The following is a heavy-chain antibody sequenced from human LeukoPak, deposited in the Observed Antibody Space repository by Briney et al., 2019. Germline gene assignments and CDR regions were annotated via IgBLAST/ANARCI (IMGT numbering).Heavy chain of an antibody. CDR3: AKNGLRFLEWLSSFDY. CDR1: GFTFSSYA. CDR2: ISGSGGST. V-gene: IGHV3-23*01. D-gene: IGHD3-3*01. J-gene: IGHJ4*02. Sequence: GGSLRLSCAASGFTFSSYATSWVRQAPGKGLEWVSAISGSGGSTYYADSVKGRLTISRDNSKNTLYLQMNSLRAEDTAVYYCAKNGLRFLEWLSSFDYWGQGTLVTVSS.